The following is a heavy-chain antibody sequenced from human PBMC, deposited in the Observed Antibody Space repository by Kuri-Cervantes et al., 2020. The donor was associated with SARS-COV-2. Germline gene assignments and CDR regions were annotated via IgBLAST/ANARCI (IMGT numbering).Heavy chain of an antibody. V-gene: IGHV4-4*07. D-gene: IGHD6-13*01. Sequence: SETLSLTCTVSGGSIGSYYWTWIRQPAGKGLEWIGRIYFTGRTTYNPSLKSRVSLSVDKDKSQFSLRLNPVTAADTAVYYCARGNSSSWYPYYYGMDVWGQGTTVTVSS. CDR3: ARGNSSSWYPYYYGMDV. J-gene: IGHJ6*02. CDR1: GGSIGSYY. CDR2: IYFTGRT.